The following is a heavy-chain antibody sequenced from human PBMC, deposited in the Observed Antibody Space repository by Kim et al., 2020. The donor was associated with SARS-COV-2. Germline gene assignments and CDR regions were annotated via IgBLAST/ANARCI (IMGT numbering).Heavy chain of an antibody. V-gene: IGHV6-1*01. CDR3: ARDERVYAIYWFDP. D-gene: IGHD2-8*01. CDR1: GDSVSSNSSA. CDR2: TYYRSKWYN. J-gene: IGHJ5*02. Sequence: SETLSLTCAISGDSVSSNSSAWNWIRQSPSRGLEWLGRTYYRSKWYNDYAVTVQSRITINPDTSKNQFSLQLNSVTPEDTAVYYCARDERVYAIYWFDPWGQGTLVTVSS.